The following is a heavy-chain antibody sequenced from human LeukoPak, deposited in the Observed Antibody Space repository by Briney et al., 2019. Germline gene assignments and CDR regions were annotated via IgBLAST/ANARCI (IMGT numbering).Heavy chain of an antibody. CDR3: ARAPAELLLPISNRAFDI. Sequence: KPSXTLSLTCAVYGGSFSGYYWSWIRQPPGKGREWIGEINHSGSTNYNPSLKRGVTISVDTSKNKFALKRRSMHTAGEGGYYCARAPAELLLPISNRAFDIWGQGTMVTVSS. CDR2: INHSGST. V-gene: IGHV4-34*01. J-gene: IGHJ3*02. D-gene: IGHD5-18*01. CDR1: GGSFSGYY.